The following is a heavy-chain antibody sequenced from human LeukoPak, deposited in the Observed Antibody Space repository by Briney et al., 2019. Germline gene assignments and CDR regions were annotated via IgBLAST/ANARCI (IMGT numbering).Heavy chain of an antibody. CDR1: GGSFSGYY. Sequence: SETLSLTCAVYGGSFSGYYWSWIRQPPGEGLEWIGEINHSGSTNYNPSLKSRVTISVDTSKNQFSLKLSSVTAADTAVYYCARGGPEDYYDSSGYIDWGQGTLVTVSS. V-gene: IGHV4-34*01. J-gene: IGHJ4*02. CDR3: ARGGPEDYYDSSGYID. D-gene: IGHD3-22*01. CDR2: INHSGST.